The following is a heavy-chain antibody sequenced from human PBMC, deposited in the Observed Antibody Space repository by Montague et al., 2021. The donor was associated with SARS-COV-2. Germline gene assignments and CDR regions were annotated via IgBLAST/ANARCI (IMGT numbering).Heavy chain of an antibody. CDR3: ARAFIAAAGTTSFDY. CDR1: GGSISSSSYD. D-gene: IGHD6-13*01. CDR2: IYYSGST. Sequence: SETLSLTCTVSGGSISSSSYDWGWIRQPPGKGLEWIGSIYYSGSTYYNPSLKSRVTISVDTSKNQFSLKLSSVTAADTAVYYCARAFIAAAGTTSFDYWGQGTLVTVSS. J-gene: IGHJ4*02. V-gene: IGHV4-39*01.